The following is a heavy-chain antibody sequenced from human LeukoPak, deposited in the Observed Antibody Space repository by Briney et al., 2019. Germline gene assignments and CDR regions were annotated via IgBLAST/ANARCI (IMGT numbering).Heavy chain of an antibody. CDR3: ARDRVRGNANPYFDY. V-gene: IGHV4-59*01. D-gene: IGHD1-1*01. Sequence: SETLSLTCTVSGGSISSYYWSWIRQPPGKGLEWIGYIYYSGSTNYNPSLKSRVTISVDTSKNQFSLKLSSVTAADTAVYYCARDRVRGNANPYFDYWGQGTLVTVSS. J-gene: IGHJ4*02. CDR2: IYYSGST. CDR1: GGSISSYY.